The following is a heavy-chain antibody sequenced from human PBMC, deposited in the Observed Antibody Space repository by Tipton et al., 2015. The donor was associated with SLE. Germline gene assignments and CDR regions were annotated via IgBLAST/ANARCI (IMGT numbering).Heavy chain of an antibody. J-gene: IGHJ4*02. CDR1: GYSIRSGYY. CDR3: ARRSLSGWYFDY. V-gene: IGHV4-38-2*01. Sequence: TLSLTCSVSGYSIRSGYYWGWIRQPPGERLEWIANIYYDGNTFYSPSLKSRLTISVDTSNNQFSLKLTSVTATDTAVYYCARRSLSGWYFDYRGQGTLVTVSS. D-gene: IGHD6-19*01. CDR2: IYYDGNT.